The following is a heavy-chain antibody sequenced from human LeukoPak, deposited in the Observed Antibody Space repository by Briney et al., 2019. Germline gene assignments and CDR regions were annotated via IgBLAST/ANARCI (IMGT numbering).Heavy chain of an antibody. V-gene: IGHV4-34*01. D-gene: IGHD6-13*01. CDR3: ARVRDSSSWSTPYYYMDV. J-gene: IGHJ6*03. CDR1: GGSFSGYY. Sequence: PSETLSLTCAVYGGSFSGYYWSWIRQPPGKGLEWIGEINHSGSTNYNPSLKSRVTISVDTSKNQFSLKLSSVTAADTAVYYCARVRDSSSWSTPYYYMDVWGKGTTVTVSS. CDR2: INHSGST.